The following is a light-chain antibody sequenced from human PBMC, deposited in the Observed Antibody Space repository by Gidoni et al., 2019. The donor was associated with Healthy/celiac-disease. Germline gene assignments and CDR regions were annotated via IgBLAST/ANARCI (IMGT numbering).Light chain of an antibody. CDR1: QSVSSSY. CDR2: GAS. J-gene: IGKJ3*01. CDR3: QQYGSSPDIFT. V-gene: IGKV3-20*01. Sequence: EIVLTQSPGTLSLSPGERATLSCRASQSVSSSYLAWYQQKPGQAPRLLIYGASSRATDIPDRFSGSGSGTDFTLTISRLEPEDFAVYYCQQYGSSPDIFTFGPGTKVDIK.